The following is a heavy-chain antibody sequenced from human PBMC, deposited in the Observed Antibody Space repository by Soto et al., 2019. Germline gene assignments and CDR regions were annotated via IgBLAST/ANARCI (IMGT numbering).Heavy chain of an antibody. V-gene: IGHV4-31*03. J-gene: IGHJ4*02. CDR1: GDSIRSDDYY. D-gene: IGHD6-19*01. CDR3: ARQRQWLSAFDY. CDR2: IHYSGTT. Sequence: QVQLQESGPGLVKPSQTLSLTCTVSGDSIRSDDYYWNWIRQHPGKGLEWIGYIHYSGTTDYNPSLRSRVTISLDTSKNHFSLKLSSVTAADTGMYYCARQRQWLSAFDYWGQGTLVTVSS.